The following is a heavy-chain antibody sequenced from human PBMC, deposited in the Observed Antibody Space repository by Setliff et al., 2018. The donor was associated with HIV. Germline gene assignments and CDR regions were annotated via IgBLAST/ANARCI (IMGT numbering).Heavy chain of an antibody. V-gene: IGHV4-34*01. CDR3: ARVDCSGGSCYSPAY. Sequence: KPSETLSLTCAVYGGSFSNYYWTWIRQPPGKGLERLGEINHSGSTNYNPSLKSRVTMSIDTSKIHFSLTLSSVSGADTAVYYCARVDCSGGSCYSPAYWGQGTLVTVSS. D-gene: IGHD2-15*01. J-gene: IGHJ4*02. CDR1: GGSFSNYY. CDR2: INHSGST.